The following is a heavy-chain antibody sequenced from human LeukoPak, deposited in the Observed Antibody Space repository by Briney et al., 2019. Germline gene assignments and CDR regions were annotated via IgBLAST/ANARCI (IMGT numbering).Heavy chain of an antibody. CDR2: INHSGST. Sequence: SETLSLTCAVYGGSFSGYYWSWIRQPPGQGLEWIGEINHSGSTNYNPSLKSRVTISLDTSKNQFSLKLSSVTAADTAVFHCASRRATYLDFWGQGTLVTVSS. J-gene: IGHJ4*02. CDR3: ASRRATYLDF. V-gene: IGHV4-34*01. CDR1: GGSFSGYY.